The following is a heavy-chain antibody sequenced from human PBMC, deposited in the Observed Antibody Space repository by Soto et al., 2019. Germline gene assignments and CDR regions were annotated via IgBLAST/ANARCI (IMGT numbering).Heavy chain of an antibody. CDR2: IYYSGST. Sequence: PSETLSLTCTVSGGSISSGDYYWSWIRQPPGKGLEWIGYIYYSGSTYYNPSLKSRVTISVDTSKNQFSLKLSSVTAADTAVYYCAVVPAAMGYFRFFDPWGQGTLVTVSS. V-gene: IGHV4-30-4*01. CDR1: GGSISSGDYY. J-gene: IGHJ5*02. D-gene: IGHD2-2*01. CDR3: AVVPAAMGYFRFFDP.